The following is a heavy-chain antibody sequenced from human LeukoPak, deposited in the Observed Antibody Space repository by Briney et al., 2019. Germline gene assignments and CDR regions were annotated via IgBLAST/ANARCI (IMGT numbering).Heavy chain of an antibody. CDR2: IISDGSS. D-gene: IGHD3-10*01. CDR1: GFTLSNYW. CDR3: VGGVYASGSSP. V-gene: IGHV3-74*01. J-gene: IGHJ5*02. Sequence: PGGSLRLSCEASGFTLSNYWMYWVRQAPGKGLVWVSRIISDGSSNYADSVKGRFTISRDNAKNTLYLQMNSLRAEDTAVYYCVGGVYASGSSPWGQGTLVTVSS.